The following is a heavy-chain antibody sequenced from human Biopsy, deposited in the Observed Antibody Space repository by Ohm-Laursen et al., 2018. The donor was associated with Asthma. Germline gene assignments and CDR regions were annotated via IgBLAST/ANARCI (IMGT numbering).Heavy chain of an antibody. V-gene: IGHV4-34*01. D-gene: IGHD1-20*01. J-gene: IGHJ5*02. CDR1: GGYLTGHY. Sequence: TLSLTCPVYGGYLTGHYWNWIRQPPGKGLEWIGEIDQSGYTNYNPSLKSRFTISADTSKNQFHLNLSSVTAADTAVYFCARAAITGIRGWFDPWGQGTQVTVSS. CDR2: IDQSGYT. CDR3: ARAAITGIRGWFDP.